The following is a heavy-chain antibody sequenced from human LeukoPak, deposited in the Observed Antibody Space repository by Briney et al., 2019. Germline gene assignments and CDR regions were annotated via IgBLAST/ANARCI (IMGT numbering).Heavy chain of an antibody. D-gene: IGHD3-22*01. CDR2: ISGSGGST. CDR3: AREHYYDSSGPNDY. J-gene: IGHJ4*02. V-gene: IGHV3-23*01. Sequence: PGGSLRLSCAASGFTFSSYAMSWVRQAPGKGLEWVSAISGSGGSTYYADSVKGRFTISRDNSKNTLYLQMNSLRAEDTAVYYCAREHYYDSSGPNDYWGQGTLVTVSS. CDR1: GFTFSSYA.